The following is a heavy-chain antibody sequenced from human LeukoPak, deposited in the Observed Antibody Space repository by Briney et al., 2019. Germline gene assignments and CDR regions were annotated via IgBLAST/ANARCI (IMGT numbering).Heavy chain of an antibody. J-gene: IGHJ4*02. Sequence: KPSETLSLTCSVSGGSISSTSYYWGWIRQPPGKGLEWIGSIYYSGSTYYNPSLKSRVTISVDTSKNQFSLKVSSVTAADTAVYYCARDKYSPGAVDYWGQGSLVTVSS. CDR2: IYYSGST. CDR3: ARDKYSPGAVDY. CDR1: GGSISSTSYY. D-gene: IGHD6-6*01. V-gene: IGHV4-39*01.